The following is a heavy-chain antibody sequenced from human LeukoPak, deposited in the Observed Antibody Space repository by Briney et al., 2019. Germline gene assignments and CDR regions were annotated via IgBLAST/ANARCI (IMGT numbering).Heavy chain of an antibody. CDR1: GASISSGNYY. CDR2: IYASGST. V-gene: IGHV4-61*02. J-gene: IGHJ6*03. CDR3: VRDTRYDMDV. Sequence: PSETLSLTCTVSGASISSGNYYWSWIRQSAGKGLEWIGRIYASGSTTYNPSLKSRAAMSVDTSKNQFSLKVTSVTAADTAVYFCVRDTRYDMDVWGSGTTVTVSS.